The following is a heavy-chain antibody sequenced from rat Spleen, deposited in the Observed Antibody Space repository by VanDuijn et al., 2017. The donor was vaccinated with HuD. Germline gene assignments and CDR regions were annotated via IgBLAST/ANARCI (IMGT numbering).Heavy chain of an antibody. V-gene: IGHV5-31*01. D-gene: IGHD1-11*01. CDR3: TRRYDFDY. J-gene: IGHJ2*01. Sequence: EVQLVESGGGLVQPGRSLKLSCVASGFTFNKYWMNWIRQAPGKGLEWVASITNSGGNLYYPDSMKGRFTISRDNAQNTLYLQMNSLRSEDTATYYCTRRYDFDYWGQGVMVTVSS. CDR2: ITNSGGNL. CDR1: GFTFNKYW.